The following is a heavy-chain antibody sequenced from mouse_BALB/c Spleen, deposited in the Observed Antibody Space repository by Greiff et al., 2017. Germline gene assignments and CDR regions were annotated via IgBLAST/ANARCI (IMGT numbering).Heavy chain of an antibody. CDR3: ARDGYYYGSMDY. CDR1: GFTFTDYY. Sequence: EVNVVESGGGLVQPGGSLRLSCATSGFTFTDYYMSWVRQPPGKALEWLGFIRNKANGYTTEYSASVKGRFTISRDNSQSILYLQMNTLRAEDSATYYCARDGYYYGSMDYWGQGTSVTVSS. D-gene: IGHD1-1*01. CDR2: IRNKANGYTT. J-gene: IGHJ4*01. V-gene: IGHV7-3*02.